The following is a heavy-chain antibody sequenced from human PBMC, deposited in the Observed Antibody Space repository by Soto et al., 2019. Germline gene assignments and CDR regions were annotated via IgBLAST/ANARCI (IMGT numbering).Heavy chain of an antibody. CDR2: IYPGDSDT. V-gene: IGHV5-51*01. D-gene: IGHD3-22*01. CDR3: ATAYDSSGYPVRAFDI. Sequence: PGESLKISCKGSGYSFTSYWIGWVRQMPGKGLEWMGIIYPGDSDTRYSPSFQGQVTISADKSISTAYLQWSSLKASDTAMYYCATAYDSSGYPVRAFDIWGQGTMVTVSS. CDR1: GYSFTSYW. J-gene: IGHJ3*02.